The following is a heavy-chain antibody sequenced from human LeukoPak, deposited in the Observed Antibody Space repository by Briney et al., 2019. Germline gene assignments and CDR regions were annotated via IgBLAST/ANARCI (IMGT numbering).Heavy chain of an antibody. CDR1: GGSISSSSYY. CDR3: ATALYGSGSYYLN. CDR2: INHSGST. V-gene: IGHV4-61*05. D-gene: IGHD3-10*01. J-gene: IGHJ4*02. Sequence: SETLSLTCTVSGGSISSSSYYWGWIRQPPGKGLEWIGEINHSGSTNYNPSLKSRVTISVDTSKNQFSLKLSSVTAADTAVYYCATALYGSGSYYLNWGQGTLVTVSS.